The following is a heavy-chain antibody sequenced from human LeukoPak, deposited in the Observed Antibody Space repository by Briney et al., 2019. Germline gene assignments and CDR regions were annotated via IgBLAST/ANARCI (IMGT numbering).Heavy chain of an antibody. CDR1: GFTFRSSW. J-gene: IGHJ3*02. D-gene: IGHD4-23*01. V-gene: IGHV3-74*01. CDR3: ASVTNSAAFDI. CDR2: INTDGSGT. Sequence: GGSLRLSCAASGFTFRSSWMHWVRQAPGKGLVWVSRINTDGSGTIYADSVKGRFTISRDNAKNTLYLQMNSLRVEDTAVYYCASVTNSAAFDIWGQGTMVTVSS.